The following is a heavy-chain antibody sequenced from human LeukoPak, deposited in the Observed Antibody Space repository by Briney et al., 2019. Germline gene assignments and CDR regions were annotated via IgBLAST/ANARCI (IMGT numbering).Heavy chain of an antibody. CDR3: TSHYGDYWNYYFDY. D-gene: IGHD4-17*01. V-gene: IGHV1-46*01. CDR1: GYTFTSYY. Sequence: ASVKVSCKASGYTFTSYYMHWVRQAPGQGLEWMGIINPSGGSTSYAQKFQGRVTMTRDTSTSTVYMELSSLRSDDTAVYYCTSHYGDYWNYYFDYWGQGTLVTVTS. CDR2: INPSGGST. J-gene: IGHJ4*02.